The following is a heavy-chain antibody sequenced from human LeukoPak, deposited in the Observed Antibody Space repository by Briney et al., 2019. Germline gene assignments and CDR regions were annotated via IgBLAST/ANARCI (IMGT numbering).Heavy chain of an antibody. J-gene: IGHJ5*02. V-gene: IGHV4-30-4*01. CDR3: ARDLYP. CDR2: IYYSGRT. CDR1: GGSISSGDYS. Sequence: PSQTLSLTCTVSGGSISSGDYSWSWIRQPPGKGLEWIGYIYYSGRTYYNPSLRSRVTMSVDTSKNQFSLNMSSVTAADTAVYYCARDLYPWGQGTLVTVSS.